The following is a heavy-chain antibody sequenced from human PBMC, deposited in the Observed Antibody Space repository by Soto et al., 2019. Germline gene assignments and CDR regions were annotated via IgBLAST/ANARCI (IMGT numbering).Heavy chain of an antibody. CDR3: ARDPGNSINYYYGMDV. CDR2: INAGNGST. Sequence: ASVKVSCKASGYTFTSYAMHWVRQAPGQRLEWMGWINAGNGSTNYAQKFQGWVTMTRDTSISTAYMELSRLRSDDTAVYYCARDPGNSINYYYGMDVWGQGTTVTVS. V-gene: IGHV1-2*04. CDR1: GYTFTSYA. J-gene: IGHJ6*02.